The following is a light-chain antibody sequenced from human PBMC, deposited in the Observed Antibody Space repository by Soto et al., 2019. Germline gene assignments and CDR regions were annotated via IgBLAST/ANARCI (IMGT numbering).Light chain of an antibody. V-gene: IGKV1-39*01. Sequence: DIQMTQSPSSLSASVGDRVTITCRASQGISTYLNWYQQKPGKAPKLLIYAASSLQSGVPSRFSGSGSGTDFTLTISSLQPEDFATYYCQQSYSTPYTFGQGTNLEIK. CDR1: QGISTY. J-gene: IGKJ2*01. CDR3: QQSYSTPYT. CDR2: AAS.